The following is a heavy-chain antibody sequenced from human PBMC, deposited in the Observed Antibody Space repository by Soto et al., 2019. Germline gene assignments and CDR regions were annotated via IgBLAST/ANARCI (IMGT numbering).Heavy chain of an antibody. V-gene: IGHV3-30-3*01. CDR2: ISYDGSNK. CDR3: AREDIVVVVAATPSAFDI. Sequence: GSLRLSCAASGFTFSSYAMHWVRQAPGKGLEWVAVISYDGSNKYYADSVKGRFTISRDNSKNTLYLQMNSLRAEDTAVYYCAREDIVVVVAATPSAFDIWGQGTMVT. CDR1: GFTFSSYA. J-gene: IGHJ3*02. D-gene: IGHD2-15*01.